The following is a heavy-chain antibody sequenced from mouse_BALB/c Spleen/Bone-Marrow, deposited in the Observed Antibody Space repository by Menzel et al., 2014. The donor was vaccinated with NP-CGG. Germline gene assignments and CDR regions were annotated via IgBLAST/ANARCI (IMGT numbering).Heavy chain of an antibody. CDR2: INPYNDGA. J-gene: IGHJ2*01. CDR1: GYTFTSYV. D-gene: IGHD1-1*01. Sequence: VQLKESGPGLVKPGASVKMSCKASGYTFTSYVMHWVKQKPGQGLEWIGYINPYNDGAKYNEKFKGKATLTSDKSSSTAYMELSSLTSEDSAVYYCARWDYGSSYPYWGQGTTLTVSS. V-gene: IGHV1-14*01. CDR3: ARWDYGSSYPY.